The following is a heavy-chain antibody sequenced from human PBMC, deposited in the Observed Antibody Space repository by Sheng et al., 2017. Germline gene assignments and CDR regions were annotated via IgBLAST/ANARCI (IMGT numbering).Heavy chain of an antibody. CDR3: AKRTAAAGSHSTFDY. V-gene: IGHV3-23*04. D-gene: IGHD6-13*01. J-gene: IGHJ4*02. Sequence: EVQLVESGGGLVQPGGSLRVSCAASGFTFSNYAMSWVRQAPGKGLEWVSGISGSGGSTYYADSVKGRFTISRDDSKNTLYLQMNSLRAEDTAVYYCAKRTAAAGSHSTFDYWGQGTLVTVSS. CDR2: ISGSGGST. CDR1: GFTFSNYA.